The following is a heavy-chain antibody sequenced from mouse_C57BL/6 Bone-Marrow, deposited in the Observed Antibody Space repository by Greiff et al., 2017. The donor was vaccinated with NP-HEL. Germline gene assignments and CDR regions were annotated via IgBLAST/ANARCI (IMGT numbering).Heavy chain of an antibody. J-gene: IGHJ1*03. D-gene: IGHD1-1*01. CDR3: ARYYGSSYWYFDV. Sequence: EVKVVESGGGLVKPGGSLKLSCAASGFTFSDYGMHWVRQAPEKGLEWVAYISSGSSTIYYADTVKGRFTISRDNAKNTLFLQMTSLMSEDTAMYYCARYYGSSYWYFDVWGTGTTVTVSS. CDR2: ISSGSSTI. CDR1: GFTFSDYG. V-gene: IGHV5-17*01.